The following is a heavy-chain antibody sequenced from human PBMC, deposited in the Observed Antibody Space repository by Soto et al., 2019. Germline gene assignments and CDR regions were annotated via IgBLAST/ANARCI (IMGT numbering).Heavy chain of an antibody. D-gene: IGHD2-8*01. Sequence: ASVKVSCKASGYTFTSYYMHWVRQAPGQGLEWMGIINPSGGSTSYAQKFQGRVTMTRDTSTSTVYMELSSLRSEDTAVYYSTREMVYLSRGYYYYYGMDVWGQGTTVTVSS. CDR2: INPSGGST. CDR3: TREMVYLSRGYYYYYGMDV. V-gene: IGHV1-46*03. CDR1: GYTFTSYY. J-gene: IGHJ6*02.